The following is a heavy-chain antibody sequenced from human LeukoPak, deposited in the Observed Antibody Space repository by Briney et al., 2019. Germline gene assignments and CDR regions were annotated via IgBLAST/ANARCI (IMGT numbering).Heavy chain of an antibody. CDR3: AGGQLATNDAFDI. Sequence: PGGSLRLSCAASGFTFSSYSMNWVRQAPGKGLEWVSSISSSSSYIYYADSVKGRFTISRDNAKNSLYLQMNSLRAEDTAVYYCAGGQLATNDAFDIWGQGTMVTVSS. D-gene: IGHD6-13*01. J-gene: IGHJ3*02. CDR1: GFTFSSYS. CDR2: ISSSSSYI. V-gene: IGHV3-21*01.